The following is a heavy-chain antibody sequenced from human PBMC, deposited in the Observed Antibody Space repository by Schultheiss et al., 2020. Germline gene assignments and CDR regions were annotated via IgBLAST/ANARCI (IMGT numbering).Heavy chain of an antibody. D-gene: IGHD2-15*01. CDR2: INHSGST. Sequence: SETLSLTCAVYGGSFSGYYWSWIRQPPGKGLEWIGEINHSGSTNYNPSLKSRVTISVDTSKNQFSLKLSSVTAADTAVYYCARGSVVVAATRRNWFDPWGQGTLVTVSS. CDR3: ARGSVVVAATRRNWFDP. CDR1: GGSFSGYY. V-gene: IGHV4-34*01. J-gene: IGHJ5*02.